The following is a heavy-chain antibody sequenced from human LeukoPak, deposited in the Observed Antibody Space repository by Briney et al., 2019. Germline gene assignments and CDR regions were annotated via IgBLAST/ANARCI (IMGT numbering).Heavy chain of an antibody. D-gene: IGHD3-3*01. CDR3: ARLYDFWSGGFDP. Sequence: RASETLSLTCTVSGYSISSGYYWGWIRQPPGKGLEWIGSIYHSGSTYYNPSLKSRVTISVDTSKNQFSLKLSSVTAADTAVYYCARLYDFWSGGFDPWGQGTLVTVSS. J-gene: IGHJ5*02. V-gene: IGHV4-38-2*02. CDR2: IYHSGST. CDR1: GYSISSGYY.